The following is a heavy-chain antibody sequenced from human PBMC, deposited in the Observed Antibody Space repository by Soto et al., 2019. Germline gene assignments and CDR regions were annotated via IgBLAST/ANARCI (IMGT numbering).Heavy chain of an antibody. CDR1: GGSISSYY. J-gene: IGHJ4*02. D-gene: IGHD1-1*01. CDR2: IYYSGST. Sequence: SETLSLTCTVSGGSISSYYWSWIRQPPGKGLERIGYIYYSGSTNYNPSLKSRVTISVDTSKNQFSLKLSSVTAADTAVYYCARDGKGEWAGTTYFDYWGQGTLVNVSS. CDR3: ARDGKGEWAGTTYFDY. V-gene: IGHV4-59*01.